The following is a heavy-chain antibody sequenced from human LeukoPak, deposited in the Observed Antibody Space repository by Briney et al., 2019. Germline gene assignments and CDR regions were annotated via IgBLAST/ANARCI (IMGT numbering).Heavy chain of an antibody. V-gene: IGHV3-48*04. Sequence: GRSLRLSWAAAGFTFSTYSMNWVRQAPGKGLEWVSYISSSSSGIYYADSVKGRFTTSRDNAKNSLYLQMNSLRAEATAVYYWASSSSFAFQYSSSWYARSFDYWGQGTLVTVSS. CDR2: ISSSSSGI. D-gene: IGHD6-13*01. CDR3: ASSSSFAFQYSSSWYARSFDY. CDR1: GFTFSTYS. J-gene: IGHJ4*02.